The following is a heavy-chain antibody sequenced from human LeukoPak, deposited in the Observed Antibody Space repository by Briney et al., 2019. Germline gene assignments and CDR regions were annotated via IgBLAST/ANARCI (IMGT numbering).Heavy chain of an antibody. CDR1: GFTFGTYS. Sequence: PGGSLRLSCAASGFTFGTYSMHWVRQAPGKGRDGVAIISSAGTIINYADSARGRFSISRDNSRNTLYMQMDSLRTEDTAVYYCAKDHRWLVDYWGQGTLVTVSS. V-gene: IGHV3-30-3*01. CDR2: ISSAGTII. J-gene: IGHJ4*02. D-gene: IGHD6-19*01. CDR3: AKDHRWLVDY.